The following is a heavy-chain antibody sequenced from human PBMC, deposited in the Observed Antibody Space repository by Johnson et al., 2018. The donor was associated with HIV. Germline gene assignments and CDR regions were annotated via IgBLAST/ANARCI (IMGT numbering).Heavy chain of an antibody. CDR2: IRFDGSNT. D-gene: IGHD2-8*02. V-gene: IGHV3-30*02. J-gene: IGHJ3*02. CDR1: GFTFSSFG. CDR3: AKSGLFVLVVSAPDVFDI. Sequence: QVQLVESGGGLVQPGGSLRLSCTASGFTFSSFGMHWVRQAPGKGLEWVAFIRFDGSNTYNADSVKGRFTISRDNSKNTLYMQMDSLRVEDTAVYYCAKSGLFVLVVSAPDVFDIWGQGTMVTVSS.